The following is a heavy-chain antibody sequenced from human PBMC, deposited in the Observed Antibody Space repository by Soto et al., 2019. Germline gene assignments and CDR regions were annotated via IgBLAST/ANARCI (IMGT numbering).Heavy chain of an antibody. D-gene: IGHD1-1*01. CDR2: IKSKTDGGTT. V-gene: IGHV3-15*01. CDR1: GFTFSNAW. J-gene: IGHJ4*02. Sequence: GGSLRLSCAASGFTFSNAWMSWVRQAPGKGLEWVGRIKSKTDGGTTDYAAPVKGRFTISRDDSKNTLYLQMNSLKTEDTAVYYCTTERRGTVYYFDYWGQGTLVTVSS. CDR3: TTERRGTVYYFDY.